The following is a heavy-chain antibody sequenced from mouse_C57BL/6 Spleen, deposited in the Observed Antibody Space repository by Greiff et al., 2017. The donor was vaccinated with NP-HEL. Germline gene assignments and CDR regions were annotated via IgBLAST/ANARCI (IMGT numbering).Heavy chain of an antibody. V-gene: IGHV8-12*01. CDR2: IYWDDDK. Sequence: QVTLKESGPGILQSSQTLSLTCSFSGFSLSTSGMGVSWIRQPSGKGLEWLAHIYWDDDKCYNPFLKSRLTISKDTARNQVFLKITSVDTADTATYYCARKRYTARWYFDVWGTGTTVTVSS. D-gene: IGHD1-2*01. CDR1: GFSLSTSGMG. CDR3: ARKRYTARWYFDV. J-gene: IGHJ1*03.